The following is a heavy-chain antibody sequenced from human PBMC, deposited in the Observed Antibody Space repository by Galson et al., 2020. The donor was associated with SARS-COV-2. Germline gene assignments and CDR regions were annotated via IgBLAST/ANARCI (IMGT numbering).Heavy chain of an antibody. CDR2: MSYTGIS. CDR3: ARDPAAAGTSLDDDYGMDV. V-gene: IGHV4-39*07. CDR1: RGSISSGSYF. D-gene: IGHD6-13*01. Sequence: SETLSLTCTVSRGSISSGSYFWGWIRLPPGKGVEWIGSMSYTGISYYNPSLKSRVSVSMDTFRNEFYLRLESVTAADTAVYYCARDPAAAGTSLDDDYGMDVWGQGTTVTVSS. J-gene: IGHJ6*02.